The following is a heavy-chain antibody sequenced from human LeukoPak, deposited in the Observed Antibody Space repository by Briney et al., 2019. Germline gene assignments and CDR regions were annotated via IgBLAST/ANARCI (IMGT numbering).Heavy chain of an antibody. V-gene: IGHV3-74*01. CDR3: EGAGGSRFDY. CDR1: GFTFSDHW. Sequence: GGSLRLSCAASGFTFSDHWMHWVRQVPGKGLLWVARMNSDGTTTNYADSVKGRFTISRDNAENTLFLQMNSLGADDTAVYYCEGAGGSRFDYWGREPRVTVSS. CDR2: MNSDGTTT. D-gene: IGHD6-19*01. J-gene: IGHJ4*02.